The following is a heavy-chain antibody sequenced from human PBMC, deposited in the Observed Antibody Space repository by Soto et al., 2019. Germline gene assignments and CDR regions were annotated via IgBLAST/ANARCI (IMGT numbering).Heavy chain of an antibody. CDR1: GGSISSSNW. CDR3: ARVSGSYYYGMDV. D-gene: IGHD1-26*01. V-gene: IGHV4-4*02. CDR2: IYHSGST. J-gene: IGHJ6*02. Sequence: QVQLQESGPGLVKPSGTLSLTCAVSGGSISSSNWWSWVRQPPGKGLEWIGEIYHSGSTNYNPSLKSRVTISVDKSTNQFSLKVSSVTAADTAVYYCARVSGSYYYGMDVWGQGTTVIVSS.